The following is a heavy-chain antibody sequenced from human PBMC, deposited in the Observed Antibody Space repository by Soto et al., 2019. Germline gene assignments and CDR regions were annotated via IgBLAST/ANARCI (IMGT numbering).Heavy chain of an antibody. J-gene: IGHJ4*02. Sequence: EVQLLESGGGLVQRGGSLRLSCAASGFTFSNYAMSWVRQAPGKGLEWVSGIGGRATSAYYADSVKRRFAISRDNSYNTLFLQLNSLRAEDTAVYYCAKSRYSDSSGDFYDFWGQGTVVSVSS. CDR2: IGGRATSA. CDR3: AKSRYSDSSGDFYDF. CDR1: GFTFSNYA. D-gene: IGHD3-22*01. V-gene: IGHV3-23*01.